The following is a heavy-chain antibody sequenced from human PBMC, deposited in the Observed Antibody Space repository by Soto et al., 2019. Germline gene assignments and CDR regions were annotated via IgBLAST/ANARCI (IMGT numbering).Heavy chain of an antibody. CDR1: GGTFSSYA. D-gene: IGHD2-21*02. CDR3: ARGAYCGGDCYSSAFDI. V-gene: IGHV1-69*01. J-gene: IGHJ3*02. Sequence: QVQLVQSGAEVKKPGSSVKVSCKASGGTFSSYAISWVRQAPGQGLEWMGGIIPIFGTANYAQKFQGRVTMTADESTSTAYMELSSLRSEDTAGYYCARGAYCGGDCYSSAFDIWGQGTMVTVSS. CDR2: IIPIFGTA.